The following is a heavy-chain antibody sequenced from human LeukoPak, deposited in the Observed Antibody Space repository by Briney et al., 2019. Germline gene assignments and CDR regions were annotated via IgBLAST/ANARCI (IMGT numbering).Heavy chain of an antibody. V-gene: IGHV4-28*01. CDR1: GYSISSSNW. J-gene: IGHJ4*02. CDR2: IYYSGST. D-gene: IGHD2-2*01. Sequence: SETLSLTCAVSGYSISSSNWWGWIRQPPGRGLEWIGYIYYSGSTYYNPSLKSRVTMSVDTSKNHFSLKLISVTAVDTAVYYCARLYCGSTSCFVDYWGQGTLVTVSS. CDR3: ARLYCGSTSCFVDY.